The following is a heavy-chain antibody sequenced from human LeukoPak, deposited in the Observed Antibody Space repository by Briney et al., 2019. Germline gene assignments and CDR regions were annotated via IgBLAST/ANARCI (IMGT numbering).Heavy chain of an antibody. CDR1: GGSISSYY. CDR2: IYASGST. V-gene: IGHV4-59*01. J-gene: IGHJ3*02. CDR3: AREDWNYYGFDI. Sequence: ASETLSLTCSVSGGSISSYYWTWIRQPPGKGLQWIGYIYASGSTNYNPSLKSRVTISVDTANNQIFLKLTSVTAADTAVYYCAREDWNYYGFDIWGQGTMVTVSS. D-gene: IGHD1-7*01.